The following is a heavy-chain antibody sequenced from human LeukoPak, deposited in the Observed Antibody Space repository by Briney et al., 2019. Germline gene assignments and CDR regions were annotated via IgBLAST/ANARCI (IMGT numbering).Heavy chain of an antibody. D-gene: IGHD3-10*01. Sequence: PGRSLRLSCAASGFTFSNHGMHWVRRTPGKGLEWLAGIWYDGSTKYYADSVKGRFTISRDNSGNTVFLHMNSLRAEDTAFYFCARDRKTGSYYPDYWGRGTLVTVSS. J-gene: IGHJ4*02. CDR2: IWYDGSTK. CDR3: ARDRKTGSYYPDY. CDR1: GFTFSNHG. V-gene: IGHV3-33*01.